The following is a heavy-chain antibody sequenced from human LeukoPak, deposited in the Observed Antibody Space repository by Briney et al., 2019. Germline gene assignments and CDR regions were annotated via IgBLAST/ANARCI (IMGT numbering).Heavy chain of an antibody. V-gene: IGHV3-21*01. CDR3: ARMYDFWSGYLY. CDR1: GFTFSSYS. Sequence: GGSLRLSCAASGFTFSSYSMNWVRRAPGKGLEWVSSISTDSTYMHYADSVKGRFTISRDNAKNSLFLQMNSLRAEDTAIYYCARMYDFWSGYLYWGQGTLVTVSS. D-gene: IGHD3-3*01. J-gene: IGHJ4*02. CDR2: ISTDSTYM.